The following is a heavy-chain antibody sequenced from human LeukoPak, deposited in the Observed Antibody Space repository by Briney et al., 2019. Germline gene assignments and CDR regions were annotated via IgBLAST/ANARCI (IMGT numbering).Heavy chain of an antibody. CDR3: ARQSMTRLDP. D-gene: IGHD2/OR15-2a*01. V-gene: IGHV4-59*08. J-gene: IGHJ5*02. CDR2: IYYSGST. CDR1: GGSISSYY. Sequence: SETLSLTCTVSGGSISSYYWSWIRQPPGKGLEWIGYIYYSGSTNYNPSLKSRVTISVDTSKNQFSLKLSSVTAADTAVYYCARQSMTRLDPWGQGTLVTVSS.